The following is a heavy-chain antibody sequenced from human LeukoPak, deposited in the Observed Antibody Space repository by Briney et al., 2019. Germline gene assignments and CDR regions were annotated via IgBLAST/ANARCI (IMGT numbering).Heavy chain of an antibody. CDR1: GYTFTCYY. Sequence: GASVKVSCKASGYTFTCYYMHWVRQAPGQGLEWMGWINPNSGGTNYAQKFQGRVTMTRDTSISTAYMELSRLRSDDTAVYYCASEGNTAMVHLFDYWGQGTLVTVSS. D-gene: IGHD5-18*01. CDR2: INPNSGGT. CDR3: ASEGNTAMVHLFDY. V-gene: IGHV1-2*02. J-gene: IGHJ4*02.